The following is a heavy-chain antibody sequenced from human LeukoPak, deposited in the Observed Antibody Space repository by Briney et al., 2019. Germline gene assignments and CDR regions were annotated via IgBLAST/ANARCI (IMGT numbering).Heavy chain of an antibody. D-gene: IGHD1-26*01. Sequence: GGSLRLSCAASGFTFSSYSMNWVRQAPGKGLEWVSHGDGSGTDYADSVKGRFTISRDNARNSLYLQMNSLRAEDTAVYYCARDPYSGTYGDTYYYYMDVWGKGTTVTISS. CDR3: ARDPYSGTYGDTYYYYMDV. V-gene: IGHV3-21*01. J-gene: IGHJ6*03. CDR1: GFTFSSYS. CDR2: HGDGSGT.